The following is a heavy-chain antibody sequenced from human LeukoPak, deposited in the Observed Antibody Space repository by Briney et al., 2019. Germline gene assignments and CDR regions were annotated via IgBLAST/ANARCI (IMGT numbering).Heavy chain of an antibody. CDR1: GFTFSSYA. CDR2: ISYDGSNK. D-gene: IGHD6-19*01. V-gene: IGHV3-30-3*01. Sequence: GGSLRLSCAASGFTFSSYAMHWVRQAPGKGLECVAVISYDGSNKYYADSVKGRFTISRDNSKNTLYLQMNSLRAEDTAVYYCARDRAVAGVYYYYGMDVWGQGTTVTVSS. CDR3: ARDRAVAGVYYYYGMDV. J-gene: IGHJ6*02.